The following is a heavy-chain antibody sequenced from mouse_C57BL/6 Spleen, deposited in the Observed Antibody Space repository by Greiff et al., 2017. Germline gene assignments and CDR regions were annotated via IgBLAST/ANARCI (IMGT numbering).Heavy chain of an antibody. CDR3: ARSEGLDSSGYGYAMDY. CDR2: IYPSDGST. V-gene: IGHV1-78*01. Sequence: VQLQQSDAELVKPGASVKISCKVSGYTFTDHTIHWMKQRPEQGLEWIGYIYPSDGSTKYNEKFKGKATLTADKSSSTAYMQLNSLTAEDSAVYFCARSEGLDSSGYGYAMDYWGQGTSVTVSS. CDR1: GYTFTDHT. D-gene: IGHD3-2*02. J-gene: IGHJ4*01.